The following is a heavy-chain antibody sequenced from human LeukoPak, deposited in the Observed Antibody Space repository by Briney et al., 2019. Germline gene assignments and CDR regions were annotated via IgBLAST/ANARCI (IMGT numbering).Heavy chain of an antibody. V-gene: IGHV3-48*04. J-gene: IGHJ3*02. CDR1: GFTFSSYS. D-gene: IGHD2-21*02. CDR3: ARALPTEAYCGGDCYPDAFDI. CDR2: ISSSGSTI. Sequence: GGSLRLSCAASGFTFSSYSMNWVRQAPGKGLEWVSYISSSGSTIYYADSVKGRFTISRDNAKNSLYLQMNSLRAEDTAVYYCARALPTEAYCGGDCYPDAFDIWGQGTMVTVSS.